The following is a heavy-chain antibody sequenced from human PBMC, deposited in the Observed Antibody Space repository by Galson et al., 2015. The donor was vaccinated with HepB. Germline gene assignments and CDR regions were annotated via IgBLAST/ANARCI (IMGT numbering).Heavy chain of an antibody. Sequence: SETLSLTCTVSGGSISNYYWSWIRQPPGKGLEWIGHIYYSGRTNCNPSLKSRVTMSVDTSKNQFSLKLSSVTAADTAVYYCARAPGYDILTGYYTYYYYGMDVWGQGTTVTVSS. CDR2: IYYSGRT. J-gene: IGHJ6*02. V-gene: IGHV4-59*01. CDR1: GGSISNYY. CDR3: ARAPGYDILTGYYTYYYYGMDV. D-gene: IGHD3-9*01.